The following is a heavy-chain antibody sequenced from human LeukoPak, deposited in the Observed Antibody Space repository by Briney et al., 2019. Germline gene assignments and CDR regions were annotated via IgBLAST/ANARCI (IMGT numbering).Heavy chain of an antibody. Sequence: PGGSLRLSCAASGFXFSTYGINWVRQAPGKGLEWVSYISSVITTVYYADSVKGRFTISRDNARNSLYLQMNSLRDEDTAVYYCARGTYYSDCWGQGTLVTVSS. CDR3: ARGTYYSDC. J-gene: IGHJ4*02. CDR1: GFXFSTYG. CDR2: ISSVITTV. V-gene: IGHV3-48*02.